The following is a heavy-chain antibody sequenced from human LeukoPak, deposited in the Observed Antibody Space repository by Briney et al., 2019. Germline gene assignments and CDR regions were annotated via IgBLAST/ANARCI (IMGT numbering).Heavy chain of an antibody. Sequence: PSQTLSLTCTVSGGSISSGSYYWSWIRQPPGKGLEWIGTIYYSGSTYYNPSLKSRVTISVDTSKNQFSLKLSSVTAADTAVYYCARLLTSFITFDYWGQGTLVTVSS. J-gene: IGHJ4*02. V-gene: IGHV4-39*01. CDR2: IYYSGST. D-gene: IGHD2-2*01. CDR3: ARLLTSFITFDY. CDR1: GGSISSGSYY.